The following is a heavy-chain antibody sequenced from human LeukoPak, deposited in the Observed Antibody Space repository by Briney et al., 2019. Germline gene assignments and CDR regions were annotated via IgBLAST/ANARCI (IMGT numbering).Heavy chain of an antibody. V-gene: IGHV5-51*01. CDR3: ARHRSVSRSISSVFPLVDAFDI. CDR1: GYSFIHFW. D-gene: IGHD2-2*01. CDR2: IYPGDSDT. Sequence: GESLKISCKGSGYSFIHFWIGWVRQMPGKGLEWMGIIYPGDSDTRYSPPFQGQVTISADKSISTAYLQWSSLKASDTAMYYCARHRSVSRSISSVFPLVDAFDIWGQGTMVTVSS. J-gene: IGHJ3*02.